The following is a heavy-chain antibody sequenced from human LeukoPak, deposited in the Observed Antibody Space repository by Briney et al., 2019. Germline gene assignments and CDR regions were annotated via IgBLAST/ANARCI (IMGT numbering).Heavy chain of an antibody. D-gene: IGHD7-27*01. J-gene: IGHJ4*02. Sequence: GGSLRLSCAASGLTFSNYGMSWVRQAPGKGLEWVAAIGRDGVNTMYADSVKGRLTISRDNSKSTLYLQMNSLRAEDTAVYYCAKGQDWGSVYFDYWGQGTLVSVSS. CDR3: AKGQDWGSVYFDY. CDR2: IGRDGVNT. V-gene: IGHV3-23*01. CDR1: GLTFSNYG.